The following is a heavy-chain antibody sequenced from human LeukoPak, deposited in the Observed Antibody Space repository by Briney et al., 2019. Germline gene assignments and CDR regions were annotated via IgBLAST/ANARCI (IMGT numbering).Heavy chain of an antibody. CDR2: IIPIFGTA. CDR3: ARSSASGYDYDAFDI. D-gene: IGHD5-12*01. J-gene: IGHJ3*02. Sequence: SVKVSCKASGGTFSSYAISWVRQAPGQGLEWMGGIIPIFGTANYAQKFQGRVTIAADESTSTAYMELSSLRSEDTAVYYCARSSASGYDYDAFDIWGQGTMVTVSS. CDR1: GGTFSSYA. V-gene: IGHV1-69*13.